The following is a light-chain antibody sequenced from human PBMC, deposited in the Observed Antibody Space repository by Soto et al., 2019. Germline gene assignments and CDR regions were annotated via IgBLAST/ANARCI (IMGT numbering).Light chain of an antibody. V-gene: IGLV2-18*01. Sequence: QSALTQPPSVSASPGQSVTIPCTATSSDVGAYNRVSWYQQYPGTPPKLMISEVNNRPSGVPDRFSGSKSGNTASLTISGLQAEDEAEYYGSLYTSSSTVAFGGGTKLTVL. J-gene: IGLJ2*01. CDR2: EVN. CDR1: SSDVGAYNR. CDR3: SLYTSSSTVA.